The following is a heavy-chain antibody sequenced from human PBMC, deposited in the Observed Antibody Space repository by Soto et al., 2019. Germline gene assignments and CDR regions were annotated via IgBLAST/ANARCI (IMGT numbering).Heavy chain of an antibody. D-gene: IGHD5-18*01. CDR2: ISYDGSVK. CDR1: GFTFSNYA. J-gene: IGHJ6*02. CDR3: ARDTGPNGYNYYYFGMDV. V-gene: IGHV3-30-3*01. Sequence: QVHLVESGGGVVQPGRSLRLSCAASGFTFSNYAMHWVRQAPGKGLEWVAVISYDGSVKYNATSVKGRLTISRDISKNTLYLQMNSLRAENTAVYYCARDTGPNGYNYYYFGMDVWGQGTTVTVSS.